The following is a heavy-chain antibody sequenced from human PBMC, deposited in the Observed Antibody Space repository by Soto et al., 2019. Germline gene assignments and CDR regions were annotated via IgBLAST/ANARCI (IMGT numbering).Heavy chain of an antibody. J-gene: IGHJ4*01. CDR3: ARDHSSSWRFDY. CDR2: MNTNSGNT. CDR1: GYTFTSYD. D-gene: IGHD6-13*01. Sequence: QVQLVQSGAEVKNPGASVKVSCKASGYTFTSYDINWVRQATGQGLEWMGWMNTNSGNTGYAQKFQGRVTMTRNTSISTAYMELSSLRSEDTAVYFCARDHSSSWRFDYWGHGTLVTVSS. V-gene: IGHV1-8*01.